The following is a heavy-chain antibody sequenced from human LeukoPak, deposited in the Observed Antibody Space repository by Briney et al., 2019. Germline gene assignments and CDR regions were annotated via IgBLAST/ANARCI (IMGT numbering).Heavy chain of an antibody. D-gene: IGHD3-10*01. CDR1: GFTFSSYW. J-gene: IGHJ4*02. V-gene: IGHV3-7*01. Sequence: PGGSLRLSCAASGFTFSSYWMSWVRQAPGKGLEWVANIKQDGSEKYYADSVKGRFTISRDNSKNTLYLQMNSLRTEDTAVYYCAKFYRGFGESIRADYWGQGTLVTVSS. CDR3: AKFYRGFGESIRADY. CDR2: IKQDGSEK.